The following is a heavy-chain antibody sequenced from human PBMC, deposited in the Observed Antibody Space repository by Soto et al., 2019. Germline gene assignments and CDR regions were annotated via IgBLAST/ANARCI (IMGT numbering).Heavy chain of an antibody. CDR2: INTKTGGT. Sequence: QVHLVQSGAEVKKPGASVKVSCKASGYSFTDYYMHWVRQAPGQGLEWMGWINTKTGGTNYAQRVQGRVTRTGDTSINTAYMELSRLRSADTAVYYCARVGPTGWFEPWGQGTVVTVSS. CDR1: GYSFTDYY. V-gene: IGHV1-2*02. CDR3: ARVGPTGWFEP. J-gene: IGHJ5*02.